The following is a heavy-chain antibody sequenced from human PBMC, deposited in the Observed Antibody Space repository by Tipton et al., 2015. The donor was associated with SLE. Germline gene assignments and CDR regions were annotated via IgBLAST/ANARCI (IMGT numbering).Heavy chain of an antibody. CDR1: GGSFSGYY. D-gene: IGHD3-3*01. CDR2: INHSGST. CDR3: ARDDFWSGREWFDP. Sequence: LRLSCAVYGGSFSGYYWSWIRQPPGKGLEWIGEINHSGSTNYNPSLKSRVTISVDTSKNQFSLKLSSVTAADTAVYYCARDDFWSGREWFDPRGQGTLVTVSS. J-gene: IGHJ5*02. V-gene: IGHV4-34*01.